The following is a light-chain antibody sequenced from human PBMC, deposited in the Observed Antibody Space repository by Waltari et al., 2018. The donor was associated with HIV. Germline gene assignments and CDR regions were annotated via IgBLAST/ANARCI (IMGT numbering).Light chain of an antibody. J-gene: IGKJ4*01. CDR1: ETIRSS. CDR3: QQYGDWPLT. CDR2: GAP. V-gene: IGKV3-15*01. Sequence: EIVMIQSPATLSVSPGDRAPISCRASETIRSSLAWYHKKPGQGPRLLIYGAPTRATGIPDRFSGSGLATQFTLTINSLQAEDFAVDFCQQYGDWPLTFGGGTKVEI.